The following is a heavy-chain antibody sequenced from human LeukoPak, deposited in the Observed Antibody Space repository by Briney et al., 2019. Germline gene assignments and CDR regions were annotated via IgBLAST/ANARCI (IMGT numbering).Heavy chain of an antibody. CDR1: GYTFTNYD. CDR3: TRGRPSSFDY. J-gene: IGHJ4*02. CDR2: MNPNSGNT. Sequence: GASVTVSFKASGYTFTNYDINWVRQATGQGLEWMGWMNPNSGNTGSAQKFQGRVTMTRDTSISTAYMELSSLRSEDTAVYYCTRGRPSSFDYWGQGTPVTVSS. V-gene: IGHV1-8*01.